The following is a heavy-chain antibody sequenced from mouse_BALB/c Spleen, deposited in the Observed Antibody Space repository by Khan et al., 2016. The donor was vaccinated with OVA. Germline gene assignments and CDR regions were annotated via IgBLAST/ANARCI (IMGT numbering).Heavy chain of an antibody. V-gene: IGHV1-4*01. CDR1: GYTFTSYT. CDR3: VRDGAYHRNDGWFAY. D-gene: IGHD2-14*01. J-gene: IGHJ3*01. Sequence: QVRLQQSGAELARPGASVKMSCKASGYTFTSYTIHWIKERPGQGLEWIGNINPSNGYTNYNQKFKDKATLTTDKSSTTADLQLSSLTSDDSAVYNCVRDGAYHRNDGWFAYWGQGTLVTVSA. CDR2: INPSNGYT.